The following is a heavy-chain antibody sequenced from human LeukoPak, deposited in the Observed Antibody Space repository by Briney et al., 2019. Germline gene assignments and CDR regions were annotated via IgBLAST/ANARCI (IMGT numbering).Heavy chain of an antibody. CDR3: ARDTTRFLDY. V-gene: IGHV4-61*09. CDR1: GGSISSGSYY. CDR2: IHISGST. J-gene: IGHJ4*02. D-gene: IGHD1-26*01. Sequence: PSETLSLTCNVSGGSISSGSYYWSWIRQPAGKGPEWIGHIHISGSTNHDPSLKSRVTISIDTSKNQFSLKLSSVTAADTAVYYCARDTTRFLDYWGQGTLVTVSS.